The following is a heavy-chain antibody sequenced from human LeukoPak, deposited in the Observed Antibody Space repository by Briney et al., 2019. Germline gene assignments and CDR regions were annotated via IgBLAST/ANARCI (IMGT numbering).Heavy chain of an antibody. D-gene: IGHD5-18*01. Sequence: ASLKVACKSSGKTFSGYYMHSLRQAPGQELEWMGWINPNSGDTNYAQKFQGRVTMTRDTSISTAYMELSRLRSDDTAVYYCASPGYSYGLYYFDYWGQGTLVTVSS. V-gene: IGHV1-2*02. J-gene: IGHJ4*02. CDR2: INPNSGDT. CDR3: ASPGYSYGLYYFDY. CDR1: GKTFSGYY.